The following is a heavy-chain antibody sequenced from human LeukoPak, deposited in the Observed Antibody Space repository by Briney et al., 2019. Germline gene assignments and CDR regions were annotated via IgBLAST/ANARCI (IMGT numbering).Heavy chain of an antibody. Sequence: SVKVSCKASGGTFSSTYAISWVRQAPGQGLEWMGGIIPIFGTTNYAQKFQGRVTITAVESTSTACMELSSLRSEDTAVYYCATATGGNWGFDFWGQGTLVTVSS. CDR1: GGTFSSTYA. CDR3: ATATGGNWGFDF. CDR2: IIPIFGTT. D-gene: IGHD7-27*01. J-gene: IGHJ4*02. V-gene: IGHV1-69*13.